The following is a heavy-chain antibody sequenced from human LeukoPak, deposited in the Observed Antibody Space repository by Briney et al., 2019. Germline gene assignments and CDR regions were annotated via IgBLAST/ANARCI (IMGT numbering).Heavy chain of an antibody. CDR1: GFTFSNYW. J-gene: IGHJ6*03. CDR2: INKDGSDK. Sequence: PGGSLRLSCAASGFTFSNYWMSWVRQAPGRGLEWVANINKDGSDKYYVDSVRGRFTVSRDNAENSLFLQMNSLRAEDTAVYYCARGGRDFWSGYAPMDVWGKGTTVTVSS. D-gene: IGHD3-3*01. CDR3: ARGGRDFWSGYAPMDV. V-gene: IGHV3-7*01.